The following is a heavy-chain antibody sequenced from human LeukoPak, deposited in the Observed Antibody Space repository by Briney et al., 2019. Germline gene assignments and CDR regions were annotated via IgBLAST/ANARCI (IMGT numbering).Heavy chain of an antibody. D-gene: IGHD2-15*01. Sequence: GGSLRLSCAASGFTFSSYGMHWVRQAPGKGLEWVANIKQDGSEKYYVDSVKGRFTISRDNAKSSLYLQMNSLRAEDTAVYYCARVLVVVAADAYYFDYWGQGTLVTVSS. CDR1: GFTFSSYG. V-gene: IGHV3-7*01. J-gene: IGHJ4*02. CDR3: ARVLVVVAADAYYFDY. CDR2: IKQDGSEK.